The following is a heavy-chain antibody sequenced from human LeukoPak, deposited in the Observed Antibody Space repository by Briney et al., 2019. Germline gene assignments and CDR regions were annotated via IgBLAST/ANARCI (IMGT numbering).Heavy chain of an antibody. V-gene: IGHV7-4-1*02. J-gene: IGHJ4*02. Sequence: ASVKVSCKASGYTFTSYVLNWVRQAPGQGLECMGWINTNTGNPTYAQGFTGRFVFSLDTSVSTAYLQISSLKAEDTVLYYCARASTPKVGATIYYFDYWGQGTLVTVSS. CDR1: GYTFTSYV. CDR3: ARASTPKVGATIYYFDY. D-gene: IGHD1-26*01. CDR2: INTNTGNP.